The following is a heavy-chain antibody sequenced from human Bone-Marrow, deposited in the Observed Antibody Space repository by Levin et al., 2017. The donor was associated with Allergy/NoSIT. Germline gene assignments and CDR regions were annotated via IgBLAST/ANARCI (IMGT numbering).Heavy chain of an antibody. CDR1: GFTFSSYS. V-gene: IGHV3-21*01. J-gene: IGHJ3*02. D-gene: IGHD2-2*01. Sequence: GGPLRLSCAASGFTFSSYSMNWVRQAPGKGLEWVSSISSSSSYIYYADSVKGRFTISRDNAKNSLYLQMNSLRAEDTAVYYCARDYCSSTSCYVIDAFDIWGQGTMVTVSS. CDR2: ISSSSSYI. CDR3: ARDYCSSTSCYVIDAFDI.